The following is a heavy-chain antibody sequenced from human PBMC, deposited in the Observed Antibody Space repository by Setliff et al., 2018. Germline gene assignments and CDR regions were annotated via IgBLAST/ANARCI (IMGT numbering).Heavy chain of an antibody. V-gene: IGHV7-4-1*02. Sequence: ASVKVSCKASGYTFRSYGINWVRQAPGQGLEWMGWINTNTGNPTYAQGFTGRFVFSLDTSVSTAYLQISSLKPEDTAVYYCARASRFGTILYRGDYYMVNYFDHWGQGTLVTVSS. J-gene: IGHJ4*02. D-gene: IGHD2-8*01. CDR2: INTNTGNP. CDR1: GYTFRSYG. CDR3: ARASRFGTILYRGDYYMVNYFDH.